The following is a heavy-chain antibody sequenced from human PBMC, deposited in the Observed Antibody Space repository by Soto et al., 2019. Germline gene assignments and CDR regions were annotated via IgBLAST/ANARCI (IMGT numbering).Heavy chain of an antibody. CDR1: GFSCSSFS. CDR2: ISSSGSTI. J-gene: IGHJ3*02. V-gene: IGHV3-48*02. D-gene: IGHD2-2*02. CDR3: AREGGRHCSPTRCYNAFDI. Sequence: PGGSLSLSGASSGFSCSSFSMNWVRPAPGKGLEWVSYISSSGSTIYYADSVKGRFTISRDNAKNSLYLQLNSLRDDDTAVYYCAREGGRHCSPTRCYNAFDIWGQGTMVNVS.